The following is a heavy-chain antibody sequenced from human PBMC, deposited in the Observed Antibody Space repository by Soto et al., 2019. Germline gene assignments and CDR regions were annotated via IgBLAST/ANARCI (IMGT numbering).Heavy chain of an antibody. CDR3: AREYSSSQDAFDI. CDR1: GYTFTGYY. V-gene: IGHV1-2*04. Sequence: ASVKVSCKASGYTFTGYYMHWVRQAPGQGLEWMGWTNPNSGGTNYAQKFQGWVTMTRDTSISTAYMELSRLRSDDTAVYYCAREYSSSQDAFDIWGQGTMVTVSS. CDR2: TNPNSGGT. D-gene: IGHD6-6*01. J-gene: IGHJ3*02.